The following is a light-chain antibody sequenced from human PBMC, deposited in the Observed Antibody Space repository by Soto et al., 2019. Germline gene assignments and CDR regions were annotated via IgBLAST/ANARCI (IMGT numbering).Light chain of an antibody. CDR1: QNIRNY. CDR3: QQRSIWPLT. CDR2: DAS. J-gene: IGKJ4*01. V-gene: IGKV3-11*01. Sequence: EIVLTQSPATLSLSPGERATLSCRASQNIRNYLAWYQQKPGQSPRLLIYDASNRATGIPARFSGSGSGADFTLTISSLEPEDFAVYYCQQRSIWPLTFDGGTKVEIK.